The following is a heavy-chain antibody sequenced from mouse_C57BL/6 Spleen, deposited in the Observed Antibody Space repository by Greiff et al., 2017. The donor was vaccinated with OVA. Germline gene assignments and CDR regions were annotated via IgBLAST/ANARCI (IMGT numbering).Heavy chain of an antibody. CDR2: IDPSDSYT. CDR3: ARGSPYRGAMDY. Sequence: QVQLQQPGAELVKPGASVKLSCKASGYTFTSYWMQWVKQRPGQGLEWIGEIDPSDSYTNYNQKFKGKATLTVDTSSSTAYMQLSSLTSVDSAVYYCARGSPYRGAMDYWGQGTSVTVSS. V-gene: IGHV1-50*01. J-gene: IGHJ4*01. CDR1: GYTFTSYW. D-gene: IGHD2-14*01.